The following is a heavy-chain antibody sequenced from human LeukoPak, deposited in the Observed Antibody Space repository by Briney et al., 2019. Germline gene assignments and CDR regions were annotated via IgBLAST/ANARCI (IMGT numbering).Heavy chain of an antibody. V-gene: IGHV5-51*01. D-gene: IGHD3-22*01. CDR3: ARGRVVTMIVVADAFDI. CDR2: IYPGDSDT. CDR1: GYSFTSYW. Sequence: GESLKISCKGSGYSFTSYWIGWVRQMPGKGLEWMGIIYPGDSDTRYSPSFQGQVTISADKSISTAYLQWSSLKASDTAMYYCARGRVVTMIVVADAFDIWGQGTMVNVSS. J-gene: IGHJ3*02.